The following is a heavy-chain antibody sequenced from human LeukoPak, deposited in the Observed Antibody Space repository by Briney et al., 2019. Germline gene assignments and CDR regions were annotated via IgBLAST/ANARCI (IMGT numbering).Heavy chain of an antibody. CDR1: GFTVSSNY. CDR2: IYNGGST. V-gene: IGHV3-66*01. CDR3: ARDSGLYRYGYYGMDV. D-gene: IGHD5-18*01. J-gene: IGHJ6*02. Sequence: GGSVRLSCAVSGFTVSSNYMSWVRQAPGKGLEWVSVIYNGGSTYYADSVKGRFTISRDNSKNTLYLQMNSLRAEDTAVYYCARDSGLYRYGYYGMDVWGQGTTVTVSS.